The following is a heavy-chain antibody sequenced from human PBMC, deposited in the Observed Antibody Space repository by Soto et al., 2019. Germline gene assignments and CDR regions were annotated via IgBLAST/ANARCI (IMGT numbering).Heavy chain of an antibody. CDR3: ARHRAAAENYYYYGMDV. CDR1: GYSFTSYW. CDR2: IYPGDSDT. Sequence: GESLKISCKGSGYSFTSYWIGWVRQMPGKGLEWMGIIYPGDSDTRYSPSFQGQVTISADKSINTAYLQWSSLKASDTAMYYCARHRAAAENYYYYGMDVWGQGTTVTVSS. D-gene: IGHD6-13*01. J-gene: IGHJ6*02. V-gene: IGHV5-51*01.